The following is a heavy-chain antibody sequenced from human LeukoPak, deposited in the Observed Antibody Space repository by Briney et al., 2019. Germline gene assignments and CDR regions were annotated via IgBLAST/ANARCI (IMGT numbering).Heavy chain of an antibody. D-gene: IGHD6-13*01. V-gene: IGHV3-23*01. J-gene: IGHJ6*02. Sequence: GGSLRLSCAASGFTFSSYAMSWVRQAPGKGLEWVSAISGSGGSTYYADSVKGRFTISRDNSKNTLYLQMNSLRVEDTAVYYCAKRVAAAGNYYYYGMDVWGQGTTVTVSS. CDR3: AKRVAAAGNYYYYGMDV. CDR1: GFTFSSYA. CDR2: ISGSGGST.